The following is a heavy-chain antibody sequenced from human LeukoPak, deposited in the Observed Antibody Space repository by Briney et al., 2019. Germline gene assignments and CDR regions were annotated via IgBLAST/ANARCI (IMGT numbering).Heavy chain of an antibody. Sequence: PSETLSLTCTVSGGSISSYYWSWIRQPPGKGLEWIGYIYYSGSTNYNPSLKSRVTISVDTSKNQFSLKLSSVTAADTAVYYCARGRDSSGLRDFDLWGRGTLVTVSS. J-gene: IGHJ2*01. D-gene: IGHD3-22*01. V-gene: IGHV4-59*01. CDR1: GGSISSYY. CDR2: IYYSGST. CDR3: ARGRDSSGLRDFDL.